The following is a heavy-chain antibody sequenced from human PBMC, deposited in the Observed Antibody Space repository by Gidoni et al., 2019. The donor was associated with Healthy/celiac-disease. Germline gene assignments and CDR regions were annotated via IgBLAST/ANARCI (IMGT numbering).Heavy chain of an antibody. J-gene: IGHJ4*02. Sequence: EVQLVESGGGLVQPGGSMRLSCAASGFTFSSYDMHWVRPATGKGLEWVAAIGTAGDPYYPGSVKGRFTISRENAKNSLYLQMNSLRAGDTAVYYCARGSFWSGYLDWGQGTLVTVSS. V-gene: IGHV3-13*05. CDR1: GFTFSSYD. CDR2: IGTAGDP. D-gene: IGHD3-3*01. CDR3: ARGSFWSGYLD.